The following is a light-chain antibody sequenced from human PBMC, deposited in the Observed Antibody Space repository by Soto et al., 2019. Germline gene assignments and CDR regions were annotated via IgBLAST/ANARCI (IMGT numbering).Light chain of an antibody. CDR1: SSNIGAGYD. J-gene: IGLJ1*01. Sequence: QSVLTQPPSVSGAPGQRVTISCTGSSSNIGAGYDVHWYQQVPGTAPKLLIYGNNNRPSGSPDRFAGSKSGTSASLAITGLQAEDEADYYCHSYDSSLSDYVFGTGTKVTVL. CDR2: GNN. CDR3: HSYDSSLSDYV. V-gene: IGLV1-40*01.